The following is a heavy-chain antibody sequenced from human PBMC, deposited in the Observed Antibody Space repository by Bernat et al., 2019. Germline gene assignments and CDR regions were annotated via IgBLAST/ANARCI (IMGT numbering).Heavy chain of an antibody. V-gene: IGHV3-23*01. CDR1: GLMFSSHA. Sequence: EVQLLESGGGLVQPGGSLRLSCAASGLMFSSHAMNWVRQAPGKGLEWVSTISGGGVVTYYADSVKGRFTISRDNSKNTLYLQMNSLRAEDTAVYYCAKSYCSGGSCWHYFDYWGQGTLVTVSS. CDR3: AKSYCSGGSCWHYFDY. D-gene: IGHD2-15*01. J-gene: IGHJ4*02. CDR2: ISGGGVVT.